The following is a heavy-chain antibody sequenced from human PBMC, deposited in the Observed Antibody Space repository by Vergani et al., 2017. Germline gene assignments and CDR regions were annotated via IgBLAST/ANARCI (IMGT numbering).Heavy chain of an antibody. D-gene: IGHD3-3*01. J-gene: IGHJ5*02. V-gene: IGHV1-2*02. CDR3: ARDPTVLTIFGVVTKNRYNWFDP. CDR2: INPNSGGT. CDR1: GYTFTGYY. Sequence: QVQLVQSGAEVKKPGASVKVSCKASGYTFTGYYMHWVRQAPGQGLEWMGWINPNSGGTNYAQKLQGRVTMTTDTSTSTAYMELRSLRSDDTAVYYCARDPTVLTIFGVVTKNRYNWFDPWGQGTLVTVSS.